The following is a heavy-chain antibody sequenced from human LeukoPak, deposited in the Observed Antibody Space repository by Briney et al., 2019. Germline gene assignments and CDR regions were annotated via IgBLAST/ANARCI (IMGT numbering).Heavy chain of an antibody. J-gene: IGHJ3*02. V-gene: IGHV4-59*01. D-gene: IGHD3-22*01. CDR2: IYYSGST. CDR3: ARDSPYYSDSSGYLRAFDI. Sequence: KPSETLSLTCTVSGGSISSYYWSWIRQPPGKGLEWIGYIYYSGSTNYNPSLKSRVTISVDTSKNQFSLKLSSVTAADTAAYYCARDSPYYSDSSGYLRAFDIWGQGTMVTVSS. CDR1: GGSISSYY.